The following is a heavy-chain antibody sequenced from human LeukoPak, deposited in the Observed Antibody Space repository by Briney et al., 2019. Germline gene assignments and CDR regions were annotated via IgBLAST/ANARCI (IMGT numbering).Heavy chain of an antibody. V-gene: IGHV4-38-2*02. Sequence: TSETLSLTCTVSGYSISSGYHYGWIRQPPGKGLEWIGSVHQSGSTYYNPSLKSRVTISIDNSKNQFSLKLTSVTAADTAVYYCGSQREWSLTEYHSDYWGQGTLVTVSS. CDR3: GSQREWSLTEYHSDY. J-gene: IGHJ4*02. CDR1: GYSISSGYH. D-gene: IGHD3-3*01. CDR2: VHQSGST.